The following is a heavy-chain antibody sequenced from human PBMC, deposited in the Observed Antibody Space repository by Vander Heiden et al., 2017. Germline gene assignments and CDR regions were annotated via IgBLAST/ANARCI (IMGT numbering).Heavy chain of an antibody. J-gene: IGHJ4*02. V-gene: IGHV3-11*06. CDR1: GFSFSNYY. CDR2: ISGSSSYT. Sequence: QVQLVESGGGLVKPGGSLRLPCEASGFSFSNYYMSWIRQAPGKGLEWVSYISGSSSYTNSADSVKGRFTISRDNAKNSLYLQMNSLRVEDTGVYYCAREGYSSGHPAWYWGQGTLVTVSS. CDR3: AREGYSSGHPAWY. D-gene: IGHD6-19*01.